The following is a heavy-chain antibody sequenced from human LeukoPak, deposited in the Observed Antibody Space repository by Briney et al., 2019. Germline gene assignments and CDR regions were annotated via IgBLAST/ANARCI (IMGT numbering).Heavy chain of an antibody. CDR2: ISSSSSYI. V-gene: IGHV3-21*01. J-gene: IGHJ4*02. D-gene: IGHD3-10*01. CDR3: ARGSNYYGSGSYHY. CDR1: GFTFSSYS. Sequence: PGGSLRLSCAASGFTFSSYSMNWVRQAPGKGLEWVSSISSSSSYIYYADSVKGRFTISRDNAKNSLYLQMNSLRAEGTAVYYCARGSNYYGSGSYHYWGQGTLVTVSS.